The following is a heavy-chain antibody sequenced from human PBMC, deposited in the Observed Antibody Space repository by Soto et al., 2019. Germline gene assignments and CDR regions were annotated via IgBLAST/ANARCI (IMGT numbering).Heavy chain of an antibody. CDR1: GFTFSSYA. CDR2: ISGSGGST. V-gene: IGHV3-23*01. J-gene: IGHJ4*02. CDR3: AKAPRGYVGPGTQFDY. Sequence: PGGSLRLSCAASGFTFSSYAMSWVRQAPGKGLEWVSAISGSGGSTYYADSVKGRFTISRDNSKNTLYLQMNSLRAEDTAVYYCAKAPRGYVGPGTQFDYWGQGTLVTVSS. D-gene: IGHD5-12*01.